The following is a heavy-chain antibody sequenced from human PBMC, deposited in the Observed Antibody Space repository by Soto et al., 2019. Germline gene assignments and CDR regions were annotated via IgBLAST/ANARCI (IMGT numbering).Heavy chain of an antibody. CDR3: ARDPYYYDSSGDNDAFDI. J-gene: IGHJ3*02. CDR1: GGTFSSYA. Sequence: VASVKVSCKASGGTFSSYAISWVRQAPGQGLEWMGGIIPIFGTANYAQKFQGRVTITADKSTSTAYMELSSLRSEDTAVYYCARDPYYYDSSGDNDAFDIWGQGTMVTVSS. D-gene: IGHD3-22*01. CDR2: IIPIFGTA. V-gene: IGHV1-69*06.